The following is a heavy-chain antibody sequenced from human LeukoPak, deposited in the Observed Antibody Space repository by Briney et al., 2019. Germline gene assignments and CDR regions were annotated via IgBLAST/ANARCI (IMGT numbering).Heavy chain of an antibody. CDR2: INPDNGNT. Sequence: GASVKVSCKASGYSFTNHDIHWVRQAPGQRLEWMGCINPDNGNTKYSQEFQGRVTMTRDTSISTAYMELSRLRSDDTAVYYCARADGYDWAFDPWGQGTLVTVSS. D-gene: IGHD5-24*01. J-gene: IGHJ5*02. CDR1: GYSFTNHD. CDR3: ARADGYDWAFDP. V-gene: IGHV1-2*02.